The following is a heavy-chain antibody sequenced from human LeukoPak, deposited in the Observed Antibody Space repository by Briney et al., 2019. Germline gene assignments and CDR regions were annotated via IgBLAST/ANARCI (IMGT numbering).Heavy chain of an antibody. Sequence: SETLSLTCTVSGGSLSSYYWSWIRQPAGKGLEWIGRIYTSGSTNYNPSLKSRVTMSVDTSKNQFYLKLSSVTDADTGVYYCARERAGLGYYDSSGLDYWGQGTLVTVSS. D-gene: IGHD3-22*01. CDR2: IYTSGST. V-gene: IGHV4-4*07. CDR3: ARERAGLGYYDSSGLDY. CDR1: GGSLSSYY. J-gene: IGHJ4*02.